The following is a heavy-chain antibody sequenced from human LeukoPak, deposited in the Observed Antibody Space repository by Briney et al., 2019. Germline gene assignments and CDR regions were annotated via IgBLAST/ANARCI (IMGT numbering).Heavy chain of an antibody. CDR3: ARGHYDVLAASYKWTPDY. D-gene: IGHD3-9*01. Sequence: GGSLRLSCAVSGFSVSGYWMTWVRQAPGKGLEWVSSITSGGDYIYYADSVKGRFTTSRDNAKNPLSLQLNSLRVEDTAVYYCARGHYDVLAASYKWTPDYWGQGILVTVSS. CDR1: GFSVSGYW. J-gene: IGHJ4*02. CDR2: ITSGGDYI. V-gene: IGHV3-21*01.